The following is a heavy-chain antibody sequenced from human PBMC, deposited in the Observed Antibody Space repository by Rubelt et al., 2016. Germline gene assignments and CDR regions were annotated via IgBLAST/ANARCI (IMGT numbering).Heavy chain of an antibody. J-gene: IGHJ4*02. CDR2: MNPNSGNT. D-gene: IGHD6-13*01. CDR3: ARVPQGIAAAAGY. V-gene: IGHV1-8*01. Sequence: ISWVRQAPGQGLEWMGWMNPNSGNTGYAQKFQGRVTMTRNTSISTAYMELSSLRSEDTAVYYCARVPQGIAAAAGYWGQGTLVTVSS.